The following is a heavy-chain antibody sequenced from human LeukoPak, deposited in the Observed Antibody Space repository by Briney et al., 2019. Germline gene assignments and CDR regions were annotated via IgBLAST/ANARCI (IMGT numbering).Heavy chain of an antibody. CDR3: ARSLATITGYFDY. Sequence: ATVKVSCKASGGTFSSIAISWVRQAPGQGLEWMGGIIPVFGTANYAQKFQDRVTIIMDESTSTAYMELSSLRSEDTAVYYCARSLATITGYFDYWGQGTLVTVSS. CDR2: IIPVFGTA. J-gene: IGHJ4*02. V-gene: IGHV1-69*05. CDR1: GGTFSSIA. D-gene: IGHD5-24*01.